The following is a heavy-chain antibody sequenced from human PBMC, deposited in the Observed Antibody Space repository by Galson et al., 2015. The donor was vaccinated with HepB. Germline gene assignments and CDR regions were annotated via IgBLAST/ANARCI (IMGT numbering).Heavy chain of an antibody. J-gene: IGHJ4*02. V-gene: IGHV1-24*01. D-gene: IGHD3-3*01. CDR3: ATGPEGGFLEWLLLLS. CDR1: GYTLTELP. CDR2: FDPEDGET. Sequence: SVKVSCKVSGYTLTELPMHWVRQAPGKGLEWMGGFDPEDGETIYAQKFQGRVTMTEDTSTDTAYMELSSLRSEDTAVYYCATGPEGGFLEWLLLLSWGQGTLVTVSS.